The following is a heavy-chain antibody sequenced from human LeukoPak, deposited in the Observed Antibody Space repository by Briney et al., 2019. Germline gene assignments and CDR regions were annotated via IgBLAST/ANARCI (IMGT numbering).Heavy chain of an antibody. CDR2: ISSSSSYI. D-gene: IGHD4-17*01. V-gene: IGHV3-21*01. Sequence: GGSLRLSCTASGFTFGDYAMSWFRQAPGKGLEWVSSISSSSSYIYYADSVKGRFTISRDNAKNSLYLQMNSLRAEDTAVYYCARATDYGYFDYWGQGTLVTVSS. J-gene: IGHJ4*02. CDR3: ARATDYGYFDY. CDR1: GFTFGDYA.